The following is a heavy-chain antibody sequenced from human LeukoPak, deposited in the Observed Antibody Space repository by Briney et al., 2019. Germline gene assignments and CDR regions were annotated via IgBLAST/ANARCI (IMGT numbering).Heavy chain of an antibody. CDR2: IYYSGST. CDR3: ARAARNRLLGYSYGLDKNAFDI. D-gene: IGHD5-18*01. V-gene: IGHV4-39*07. Sequence: PSETLSLTCTVSGGSISSSSYYWGWIRQPPGKGLEWIGSIYYSGSTNYNPSLKSRVTISVDTSKNQFSLKLSSVTAADTAVYYCARAARNRLLGYSYGLDKNAFDIWGQGTMVTVSS. J-gene: IGHJ3*02. CDR1: GGSISSSSYY.